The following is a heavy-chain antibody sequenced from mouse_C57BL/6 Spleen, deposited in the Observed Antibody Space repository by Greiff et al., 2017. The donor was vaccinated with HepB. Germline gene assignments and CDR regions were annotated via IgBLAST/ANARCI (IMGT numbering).Heavy chain of an antibody. CDR2: INPYNGDT. CDR3: ALTTVVDPYAMDY. CDR1: GYSFTGYF. D-gene: IGHD1-1*01. Sequence: EVQLQQSGPELVKPGDSVKISCKASGYSFTGYFMNWVMQSHGKSLEWIGRINPYNGDTFYNQKFKGKATLTVDKSSSPAHMQLRSLTSEDSAVYYCALTTVVDPYAMDYWGQGTSVTVSS. V-gene: IGHV1-20*01. J-gene: IGHJ4*01.